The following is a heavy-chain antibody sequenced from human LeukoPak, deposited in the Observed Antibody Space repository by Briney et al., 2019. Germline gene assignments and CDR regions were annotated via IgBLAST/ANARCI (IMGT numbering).Heavy chain of an antibody. D-gene: IGHD2-2*01. CDR1: GFTFSSYA. CDR2: ISSNGGST. J-gene: IGHJ6*04. CDR3: VKGYCSSTSCSYYYYYGMDV. V-gene: IGHV3-64D*06. Sequence: GGSLRLSCSASGFTFSSYAMHWVRQAPGKGLEYVSAISSNGGSTYYADSVKGRFTISRDNSKNTLYLQMSSLRAEDTAVYYCVKGYCSSTSCSYYYYYGMDVWGKGTTVTVSP.